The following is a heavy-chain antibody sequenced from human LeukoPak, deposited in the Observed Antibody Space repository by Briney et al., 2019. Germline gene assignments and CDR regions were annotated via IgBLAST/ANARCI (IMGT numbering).Heavy chain of an antibody. Sequence: PSETLSLTCTVSGGSISSYYWSWIRQPAGKGLEWIGRIYTSGSTNYNPSLKSRVTMSVDTSKNQFSLKLSSVTAADTAVYYCARDQTIFGSGGNYYYYMDVWGKGTTVTVSS. D-gene: IGHD3-3*01. CDR1: GGSISSYY. CDR2: IYTSGST. CDR3: ARDQTIFGSGGNYYYYMDV. V-gene: IGHV4-4*07. J-gene: IGHJ6*03.